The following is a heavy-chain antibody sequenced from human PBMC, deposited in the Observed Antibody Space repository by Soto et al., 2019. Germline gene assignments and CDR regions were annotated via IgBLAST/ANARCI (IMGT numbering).Heavy chain of an antibody. V-gene: IGHV4-59*08. J-gene: IGHJ3*02. CDR2: IYYSGST. CDR3: ARRYGSFFDI. D-gene: IGHD3-10*01. CDR1: GGSISSYY. Sequence: SETLSLTCTVSGGSISSYYWSWIRQPPGKGLEWIGYIYYSGSTNYNPSLKSRATISVDTSKNQFSLKLSSVTAADTAVYYCARRYGSFFDIWGQGTMVTVSS.